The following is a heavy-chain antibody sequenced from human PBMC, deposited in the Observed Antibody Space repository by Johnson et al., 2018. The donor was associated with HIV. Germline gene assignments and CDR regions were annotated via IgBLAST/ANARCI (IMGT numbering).Heavy chain of an antibody. D-gene: IGHD1-26*01. Sequence: VQLVESGGGLVQPGRSLRLSCAASGFTFSSYAMSWVRQAPGKGLEWVSAISGSGGSTYYADSVQGRFTISRDNSKNTLYLQMNSLRAEDTAVYYCSGSYSQLDAFDIWGQGTMVTVSS. CDR3: SGSYSQLDAFDI. CDR1: GFTFSSYA. J-gene: IGHJ3*02. V-gene: IGHV3-23*04. CDR2: ISGSGGST.